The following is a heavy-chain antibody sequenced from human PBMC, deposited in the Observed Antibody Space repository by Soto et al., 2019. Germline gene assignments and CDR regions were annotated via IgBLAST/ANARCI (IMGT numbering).Heavy chain of an antibody. CDR3: ARMGTSMASCSDGSCRYYDY. CDR1: GGSISSGGYF. D-gene: IGHD2-15*01. J-gene: IGHJ4*02. V-gene: IGHV4-31*03. Sequence: SETLSLTCTVSGGSISSGGYFWSWIRQYPGRGLEWIGYIYYSGNTYYNPSIKSRLTISVDTSKNQFSLKLSSVTAADTAVYYCARMGTSMASCSDGSCRYYDYWGQGTQVTVSS. CDR2: IYYSGNT.